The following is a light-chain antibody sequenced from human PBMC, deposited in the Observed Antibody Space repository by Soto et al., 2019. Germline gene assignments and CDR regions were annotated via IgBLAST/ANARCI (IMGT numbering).Light chain of an antibody. V-gene: IGKV1-27*01. Sequence: DIQMTQSPSSLSASAGDRVTITCRASQGISNSLAWYQQKQGKVPKLLMYGASTLQSGVPARFSGSGSGTDFTLTISRLEPEDVAVYFCQKYNSSPRTFGQGTKVEIK. CDR3: QKYNSSPRT. CDR2: GAS. CDR1: QGISNS. J-gene: IGKJ1*01.